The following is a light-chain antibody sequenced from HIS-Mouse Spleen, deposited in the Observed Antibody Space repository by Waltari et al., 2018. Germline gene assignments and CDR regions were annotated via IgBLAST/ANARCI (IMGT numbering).Light chain of an antibody. J-gene: IGLJ2*01. V-gene: IGLV3-10*01. Sequence: SYELTQPPSVSVSPGQTARITCSGDALPKKYADWYQQKSGQAPVLVIYEDSKRPSGIPERVSGSSSGTMATLTSSGAQVEDEADYYCYSTDSSGNHRVFGGGTKLTVL. CDR2: EDS. CDR3: YSTDSSGNHRV. CDR1: ALPKKY.